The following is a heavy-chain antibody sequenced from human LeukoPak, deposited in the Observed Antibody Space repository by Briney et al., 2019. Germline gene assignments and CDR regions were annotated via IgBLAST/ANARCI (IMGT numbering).Heavy chain of an antibody. Sequence: PSETLSLTCTVSGGSISSYYWSWIRQPPGKGLEWIGYIYYSGSTNYNPSLKSRVTISVEKSKNQFSLKLSSVTAADTAVYYCARSSGWYFFDYWGQGTLVTVSS. CDR3: ARSSGWYFFDY. D-gene: IGHD6-19*01. CDR2: IYYSGST. J-gene: IGHJ4*02. CDR1: GGSISSYY. V-gene: IGHV4-59*01.